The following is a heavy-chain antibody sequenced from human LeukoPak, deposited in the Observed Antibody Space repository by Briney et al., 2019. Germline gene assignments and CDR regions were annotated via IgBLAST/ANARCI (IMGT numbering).Heavy chain of an antibody. CDR2: IYHSGST. Sequence: PSETLSLTCAVSGYSISSGYYWGWIRQPPGKGLEWIGSIYHSGSTYYNPSLKNRVTISVDTSKNQFSLKLSSVTAADTAVYYCARRDYMDVWGKGTTVTVSS. V-gene: IGHV4-38-2*01. J-gene: IGHJ6*03. CDR3: ARRDYMDV. CDR1: GYSISSGYY.